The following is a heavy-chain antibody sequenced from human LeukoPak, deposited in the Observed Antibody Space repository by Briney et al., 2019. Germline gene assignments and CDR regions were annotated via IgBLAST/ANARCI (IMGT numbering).Heavy chain of an antibody. V-gene: IGHV1-18*01. D-gene: IGHD3-22*01. CDR3: ARDLLYDSSGYNYFGY. CDR1: GYTFTSYG. CDR2: ISAYNGNT. J-gene: IGHJ4*02. Sequence: ASVKVSCKASGYTFTSYGISWVRQAPGQGLEWMGWISAYNGNTNYAQKLQGRVTMTTDTSTSTAYMELRSLRSDDTAVYYCARDLLYDSSGYNYFGYWGQGTLVTVSS.